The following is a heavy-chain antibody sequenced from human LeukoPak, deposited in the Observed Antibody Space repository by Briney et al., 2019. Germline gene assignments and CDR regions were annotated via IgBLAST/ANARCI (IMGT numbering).Heavy chain of an antibody. CDR1: GGSFSGYY. V-gene: IGHV4-34*01. CDR2: INHSGST. J-gene: IGHJ4*02. D-gene: IGHD3-10*01. CDR3: ARAYGSGSPIDY. Sequence: SETLSLTCAVYGGSFSGYYWSWIRQPPGKGLEWIGEINHSGSTNYNPSLKSRVTISVDASKNQFSLKLSSVTAADTAVYYCARAYGSGSPIDYWGQGTLVTVSS.